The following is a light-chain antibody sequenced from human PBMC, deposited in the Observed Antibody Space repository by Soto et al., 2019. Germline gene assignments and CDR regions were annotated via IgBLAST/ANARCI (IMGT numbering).Light chain of an antibody. Sequence: QSVLTQPPSASGSPGQSVTISCTGTSSDIGAYIYVSWYQQHPGKAPKLMIYEGSKRPSGVSNRFSGSKSGNTASLTISGLQAEDEADYYCSSYAGSSTFYVFGTGTKVTVL. J-gene: IGLJ1*01. V-gene: IGLV2-23*01. CDR2: EGS. CDR1: SSDIGAYIY. CDR3: SSYAGSSTFYV.